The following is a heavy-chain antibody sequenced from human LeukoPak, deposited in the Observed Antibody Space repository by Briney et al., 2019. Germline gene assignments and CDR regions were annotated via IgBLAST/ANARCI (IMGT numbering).Heavy chain of an antibody. CDR1: GFTFSTFA. Sequence: GGSLRLSCAASGFTFSTFAMIWVRQPPGKGLEWVSSIFPSGGEIHYADSVRGRFTISRDNSKSILSLQMNSLRAEDTAIYYCAKAHCSGGSCYSGYFDYWGQGTLVTVSS. V-gene: IGHV3-23*01. J-gene: IGHJ4*02. D-gene: IGHD2-15*01. CDR2: IFPSGGEI. CDR3: AKAHCSGGSCYSGYFDY.